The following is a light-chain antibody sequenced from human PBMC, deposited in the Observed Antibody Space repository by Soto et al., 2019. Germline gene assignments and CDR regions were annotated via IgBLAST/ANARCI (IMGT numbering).Light chain of an antibody. J-gene: IGLJ1*01. V-gene: IGLV1-44*01. Sequence: QSVLTQPPSASGTPGRRVTISCAGSSSNIGRNTVNWYQHLPGTAPKLLIYSNNQRPSGVPDRFSGSKSVTSSSRAISGLQTEDEADYYCGALDDSLSAYVFGTGTKLTVL. CDR2: SNN. CDR1: SSNIGRNT. CDR3: GALDDSLSAYV.